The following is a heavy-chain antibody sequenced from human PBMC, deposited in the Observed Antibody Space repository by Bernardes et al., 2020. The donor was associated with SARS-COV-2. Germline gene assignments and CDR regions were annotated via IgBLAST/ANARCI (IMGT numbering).Heavy chain of an antibody. D-gene: IGHD3-22*01. CDR3: ACLDYYDSSGPPKN. V-gene: IGHV3-30*03. CDR1: GFTFSSYG. Sequence: GGSLRLSRAASGFTFSSYGMHWVRQAPGKGLEWVAVISYDGSNKYYADSVKGRFTISRDNSKNTLYLQMNSLRAEDTAVYYCACLDYYDSSGPPKNWGQGTLVTVSS. J-gene: IGHJ4*02. CDR2: ISYDGSNK.